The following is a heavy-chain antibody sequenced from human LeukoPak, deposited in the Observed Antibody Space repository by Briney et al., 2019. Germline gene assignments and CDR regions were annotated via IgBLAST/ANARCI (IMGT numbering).Heavy chain of an antibody. J-gene: IGHJ3*01. D-gene: IGHD2-21*01. Sequence: GGSLRLSCAASGFTFSSYAMSWVRQAPGKGLEWVSAISGSGGSTYYADSVKGRFTISRDNSKKTLYLQMNSLRAEDTAVYYCAKGKVNHDGALDAWGQGTLVTVSS. CDR3: AKGKVNHDGALDA. CDR1: GFTFSSYA. V-gene: IGHV3-23*01. CDR2: ISGSGGST.